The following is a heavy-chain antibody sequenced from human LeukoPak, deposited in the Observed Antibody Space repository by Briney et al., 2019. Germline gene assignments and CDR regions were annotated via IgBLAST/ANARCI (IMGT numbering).Heavy chain of an antibody. J-gene: IGHJ2*01. Sequence: ASVKVSCKASGYTFTSYGISWVRQDPGQGLGWMGWISAYNGNTNYAQNFQGRVTMTRDTSISTAYMELSRLKSDDTAVYYCARDGEAVAGTRLPNYWYFDLWGRGTLVTVSS. CDR3: ARDGEAVAGTRLPNYWYFDL. CDR2: ISAYNGNT. D-gene: IGHD6-19*01. V-gene: IGHV1-18*01. CDR1: GYTFTSYG.